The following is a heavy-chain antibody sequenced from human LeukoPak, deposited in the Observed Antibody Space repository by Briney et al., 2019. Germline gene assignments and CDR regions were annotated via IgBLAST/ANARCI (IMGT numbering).Heavy chain of an antibody. J-gene: IGHJ4*02. CDR2: ISYSGTT. V-gene: IGHV4-39*01. Sequence: PSETLSLTCTVSFASISSGDYYWGWIRQTPGKGLEWIGSISYSGTTFYNPSLKSRVSISVDAPKNQFSLKMTSVTAADTALYYCARVGEYDSSGYYFDYWGQGTLVTVSS. D-gene: IGHD3-22*01. CDR1: FASISSGDYY. CDR3: ARVGEYDSSGYYFDY.